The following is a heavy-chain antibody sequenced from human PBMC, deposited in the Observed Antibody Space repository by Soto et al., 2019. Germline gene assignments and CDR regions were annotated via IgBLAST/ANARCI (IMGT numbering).Heavy chain of an antibody. Sequence: HPGGSLRLSCAASGFTFSSYEMNWVRQAPGKGLEWVSYISSSGSTIYYADSVKGRFTISRDNAKNSLYLQMNSLRAEDTAVYYCARSLLWLSAFDIWGQGTMVTVS. CDR3: ARSLLWLSAFDI. V-gene: IGHV3-48*03. CDR2: ISSSGSTI. J-gene: IGHJ3*02. CDR1: GFTFSSYE. D-gene: IGHD3-10*01.